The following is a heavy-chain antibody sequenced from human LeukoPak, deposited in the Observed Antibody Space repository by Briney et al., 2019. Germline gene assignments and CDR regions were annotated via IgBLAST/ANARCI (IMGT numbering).Heavy chain of an antibody. Sequence: PGGSLRLSRAASGFTFISYWMHGVRQAPGKGLVGVSRINRDGSSTSYADSVKGRFTISRDNAKNTLYLQMNSLRAEDTAVYYCARDHGNWNYPGLDYWGQGTLVTVSS. CDR1: GFTFISYW. V-gene: IGHV3-74*01. CDR3: ARDHGNWNYPGLDY. D-gene: IGHD1-7*01. CDR2: INRDGSST. J-gene: IGHJ4*02.